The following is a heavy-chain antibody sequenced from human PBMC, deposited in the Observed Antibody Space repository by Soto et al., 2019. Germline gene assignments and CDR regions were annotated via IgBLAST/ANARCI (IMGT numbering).Heavy chain of an antibody. V-gene: IGHV1-69*13. Sequence: SVKVSCKASGGTFSSYAISWVRQAPGQGXEWMGGIIPIFGTANYAQKFQGRVTITADESTSTAYMELSSLRSEDTAVYYCARAPWATMVRGVIINLNWFDPWGQGTLVTVSS. J-gene: IGHJ5*02. D-gene: IGHD3-10*01. CDR1: GGTFSSYA. CDR2: IIPIFGTA. CDR3: ARAPWATMVRGVIINLNWFDP.